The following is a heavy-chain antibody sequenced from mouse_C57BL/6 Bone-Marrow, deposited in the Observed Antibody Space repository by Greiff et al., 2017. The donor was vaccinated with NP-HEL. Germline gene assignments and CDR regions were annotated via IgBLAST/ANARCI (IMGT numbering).Heavy chain of an antibody. Sequence: VQLQQPGAELVMPGASVKLSCKASGYTFTSYWMHWVKQRPGQGLEWIGEIDPSDSYTNYNQKFKGKSTLTVDKSSSTAYMHLSSLTSEDSAVYYCAREDYYGSSFFDYWGQGTTLTVSS. D-gene: IGHD1-1*01. V-gene: IGHV1-69*01. CDR3: AREDYYGSSFFDY. CDR1: GYTFTSYW. J-gene: IGHJ2*01. CDR2: IDPSDSYT.